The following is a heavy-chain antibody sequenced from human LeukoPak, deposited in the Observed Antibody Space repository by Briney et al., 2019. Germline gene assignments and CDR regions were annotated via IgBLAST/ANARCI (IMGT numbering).Heavy chain of an antibody. J-gene: IGHJ4*02. Sequence: LRLSCAASGFTFSSYAMHWVRQAPGKGLEWVAVISYDGSNKYYADSVKGRFTISRDNSKNTLYLQMNSLRAEDTAVYYCARDLERDTAMVTNDYWGQGTLVTVSS. V-gene: IGHV3-30*04. D-gene: IGHD5-18*01. CDR3: ARDLERDTAMVTNDY. CDR1: GFTFSSYA. CDR2: ISYDGSNK.